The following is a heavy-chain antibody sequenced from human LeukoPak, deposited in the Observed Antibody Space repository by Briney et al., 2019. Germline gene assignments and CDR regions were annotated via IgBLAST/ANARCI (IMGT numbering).Heavy chain of an antibody. CDR2: INSGGTTT. CDR3: LRGDSRDF. V-gene: IGHV3-21*06. D-gene: IGHD3-22*01. J-gene: IGHJ4*02. CDR1: GFAFSTYT. Sequence: GGSQRLSCAACGFAFSTYTMNWARQSPGKGLEWVASINSGGTTTHYADSVKGRFTISRDNAQNVLYLQMNGLRADDAAVYYCLRGDSRDFWGQGTLVTVSS.